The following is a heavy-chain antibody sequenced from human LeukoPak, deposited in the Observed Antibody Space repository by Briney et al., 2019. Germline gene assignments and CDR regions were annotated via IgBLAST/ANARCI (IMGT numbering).Heavy chain of an antibody. CDR1: GFTFSNYV. CDR3: AKDGRGFDY. V-gene: IGHV3-23*01. J-gene: IGHJ4*02. Sequence: GGSLRLSCAASGFTFSNYVMSWVRQAPGKGLEWVSYINHNGEMIFYPDFVKGRFTISRDNSKNTLYLQMNSLRAEDTAVYYCAKDGRGFDYWGQGTLVTVSS. CDR2: INHNGEMI.